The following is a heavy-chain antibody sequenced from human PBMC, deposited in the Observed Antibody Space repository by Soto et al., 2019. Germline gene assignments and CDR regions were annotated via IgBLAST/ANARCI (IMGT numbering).Heavy chain of an antibody. V-gene: IGHV3-23*01. CDR1: GFTFSSYA. CDR3: AKDSSGWYYYYGMDV. J-gene: IGHJ6*02. CDR2: ISGSGGST. Sequence: GGSLRLSCAASGFTFSSYAMSWVRQAPGKGLEWVSAISGSGGSTYYADSVKGRFTISRGNSKNTLYLQMNSLRAEDTAVYYCAKDSSGWYYYYGMDVWGQGTTVTVSS. D-gene: IGHD6-19*01.